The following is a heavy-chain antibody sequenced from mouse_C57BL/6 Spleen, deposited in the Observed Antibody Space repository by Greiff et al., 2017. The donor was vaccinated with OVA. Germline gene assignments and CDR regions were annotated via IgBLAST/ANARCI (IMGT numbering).Heavy chain of an antibody. J-gene: IGHJ2*01. V-gene: IGHV1-61*01. CDR1: GYTFTSYW. D-gene: IGHD3-2*02. CDR3: ARLKAGFDY. CDR2: IYPSDSET. Sequence: QVQLQQPGAELARPGSSVKLSCKASGYTFTSYWMDWVKQRPGQGLEWIGNIYPSDSETHYNQKFKDKATLTVDKSSSTAYMQLSSLTSEDSAVYYCARLKAGFDYWGQGTTLTVSS.